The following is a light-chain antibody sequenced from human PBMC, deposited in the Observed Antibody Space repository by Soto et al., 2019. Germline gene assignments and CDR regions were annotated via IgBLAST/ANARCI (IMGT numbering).Light chain of an antibody. CDR3: NSFTTSTTYV. Sequence: QSVLTQPASVSGSPGQSITISCTGTSSDVAYYNYVSWYQQHPDRAPKLLIYGVTNRPSGVSNRFSGSKSGHTASLTISGLQAEDEADYYCNSFTTSTTYVFGTGTKVTVL. CDR1: SSDVAYYNY. V-gene: IGLV2-14*01. CDR2: GVT. J-gene: IGLJ1*01.